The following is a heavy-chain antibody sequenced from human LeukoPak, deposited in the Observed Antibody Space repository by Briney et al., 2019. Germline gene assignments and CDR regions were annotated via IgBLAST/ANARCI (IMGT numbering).Heavy chain of an antibody. V-gene: IGHV1-46*01. CDR3: ARATTKSNWFDP. CDR2: INPSGGST. CDR1: GYTFTSYY. J-gene: IGHJ5*02. D-gene: IGHD5-12*01. Sequence: ASVKVSCKASGYTFTSYYMHWVRQAPGQGLEWMGIINPSGGSTSCAQKFQGRVTMTRDMSTSTVYMELSSLRSEDTAVYYCARATTKSNWFDPWGQGTLVTVSS.